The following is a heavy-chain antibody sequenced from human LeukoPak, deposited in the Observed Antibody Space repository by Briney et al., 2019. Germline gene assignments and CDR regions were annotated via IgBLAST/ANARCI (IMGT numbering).Heavy chain of an antibody. J-gene: IGHJ4*02. Sequence: PGGSLRLSCAASGFSFSNYWMTWVRQAPGKGLEWVANIKHDGSQKYYVDSVKGRFTISRDNAKNSLYLQMNSLRAEDTAVYYCARETYYYDSSGYYLGYWGQGTLVTVSS. CDR2: IKHDGSQK. CDR3: ARETYYYDSSGYYLGY. V-gene: IGHV3-7*03. CDR1: GFSFSNYW. D-gene: IGHD3-22*01.